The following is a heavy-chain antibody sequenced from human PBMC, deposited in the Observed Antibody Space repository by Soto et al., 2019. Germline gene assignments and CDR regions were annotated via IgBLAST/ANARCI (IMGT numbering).Heavy chain of an antibody. Sequence: QVQLVQSGAEVKKPGASVKVSCKASGYTFTSYGISWVRQAPGQGLEWMGWISAYNGNTNYAQKLQGRVTMTTDTATSTASMELRSLRSDDTPVHYCATARDIVVVSLDPWGQGTLVTVSS. CDR3: ATARDIVVVSLDP. CDR1: GYTFTSYG. CDR2: ISAYNGNT. V-gene: IGHV1-18*01. D-gene: IGHD2-15*01. J-gene: IGHJ5*02.